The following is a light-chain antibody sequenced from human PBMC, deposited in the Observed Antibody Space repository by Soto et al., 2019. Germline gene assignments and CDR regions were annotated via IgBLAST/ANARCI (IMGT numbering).Light chain of an antibody. CDR3: QQYNTYSTWT. J-gene: IGKJ1*01. Sequence: IQMTQSPSSLSGSVGDRVTISGGASQVIGNDLAWYQQKPGKAPRLLIFAASNLQSGVPSRFSGSGSGTEFTLTISSLQPDDFATYYCQQYNTYSTWTFGQGTKVDI. CDR1: QVIGND. CDR2: AAS. V-gene: IGKV1-17*01.